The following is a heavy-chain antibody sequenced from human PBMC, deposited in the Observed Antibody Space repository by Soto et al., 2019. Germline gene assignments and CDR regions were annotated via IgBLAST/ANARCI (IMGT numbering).Heavy chain of an antibody. CDR1: GGSISSSSYY. V-gene: IGHV4-39*01. J-gene: IGHJ5*02. D-gene: IGHD3-22*01. CDR3: ARHTINMTRNWFDP. CDR2: IYYSGST. Sequence: PSETLSLTCTVSGGSISSSSYYWGWIRQPPGKGLEWIGSIYYSGSTYYNPSLKSRVTISVDTSKNQFSLKLSSVTAADTAVYYCARHTINMTRNWFDPWGQGTLVTVSS.